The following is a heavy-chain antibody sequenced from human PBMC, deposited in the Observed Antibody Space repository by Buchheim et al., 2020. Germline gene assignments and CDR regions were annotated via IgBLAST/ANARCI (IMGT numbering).Heavy chain of an antibody. CDR2: IYYSGRT. CDR3: AGVAVHCSSTSCYSHWFDP. Sequence: QVQLQESGPGLVKPSETLSLTCTVSGGSVTSDTYYWSWVRQPPGKGLEWIAYIYYSGRTNYNPSLKSRVTILVDTSKNQFSLRLSSVTAADTAVYYCAGVAVHCSSTSCYSHWFDPWGQGTL. CDR1: GGSVTSDTYY. V-gene: IGHV4-61*01. D-gene: IGHD2-2*01. J-gene: IGHJ5*02.